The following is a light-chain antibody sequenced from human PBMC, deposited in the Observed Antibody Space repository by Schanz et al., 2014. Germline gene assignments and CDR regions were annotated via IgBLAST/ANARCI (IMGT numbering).Light chain of an antibody. Sequence: QSALTQPRSVSGSPGQSVTISCTGTSSDVGGYNYVSWYQQHPGKAPKLMIYDVSKRPSGVPDRFSGSKSGNTASLTISGLQAEDEADYYCCSFAGSQPPVVFGGGTKLTVL. V-gene: IGLV2-11*01. CDR2: DVS. J-gene: IGLJ2*01. CDR1: SSDVGGYNY. CDR3: CSFAGSQPPVV.